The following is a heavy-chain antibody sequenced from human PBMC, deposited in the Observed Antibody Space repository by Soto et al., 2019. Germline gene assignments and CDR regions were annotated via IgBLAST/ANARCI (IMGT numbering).Heavy chain of an antibody. CDR1: GFIFRNYG. CDR2: ISYDGNTE. D-gene: IGHD3-10*01. J-gene: IGHJ4*02. Sequence: QVQLVESGGGVVQPGRSLRLSCAASGFIFRNYGVHWVRQAPGKGLEWVAVISYDGNTEYYEDSVKGRFTVSRDNSKNPLYLQMNSLRVEDTALYYCAKRGGTHWYTIDYWGQGTLVTVSS. V-gene: IGHV3-30*18. CDR3: AKRGGTHWYTIDY.